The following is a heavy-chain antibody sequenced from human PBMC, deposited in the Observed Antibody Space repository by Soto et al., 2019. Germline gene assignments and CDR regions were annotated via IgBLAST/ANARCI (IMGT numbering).Heavy chain of an antibody. CDR2: IDPSDSYT. J-gene: IGHJ6*02. Sequence: PGESLKISCKGSGYSFTSYWISWVRQMPGKGLEWMGRIDPSDSYTNYSPSFQGHVTISADKSISTAYLQWSSLKASDTAMYYCASKPHRLRVREWGYYYYGMDVWGQGTTVTVSS. V-gene: IGHV5-10-1*01. CDR1: GYSFTSYW. CDR3: ASKPHRLRVREWGYYYYGMDV. D-gene: IGHD1-26*01.